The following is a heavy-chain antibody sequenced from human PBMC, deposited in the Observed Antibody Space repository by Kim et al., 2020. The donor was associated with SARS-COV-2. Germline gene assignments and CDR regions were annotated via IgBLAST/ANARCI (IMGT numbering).Heavy chain of an antibody. D-gene: IGHD3-10*01. J-gene: IGHJ4*02. CDR2: ISYDGSNK. CDR3: ARAPRTGRGRFDY. V-gene: IGHV3-30*04. Sequence: GGSLRLSCAASGFTFSSYAMHWVRQAPGKGLEWVAVISYDGSNKYYADSVKGRFTISRDNSKNTLYLQMNSLRAEDTAVYYCARAPRTGRGRFDYWGQGTLVTVSS. CDR1: GFTFSSYA.